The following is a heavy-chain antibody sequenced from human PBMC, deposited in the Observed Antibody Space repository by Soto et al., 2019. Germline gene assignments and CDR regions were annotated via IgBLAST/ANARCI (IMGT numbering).Heavy chain of an antibody. J-gene: IGHJ3*01. V-gene: IGHV3-30*18. CDR3: AKEMYYSDSSGYYRAFDV. CDR2: ISYDGSNK. D-gene: IGHD3-22*01. CDR1: GFTFSDYG. Sequence: QVQLVESGGGVVQPGRSLRLSCAASGFTFSDYGMHWVRQAPGKGLEWVAVISYDGSNKYYADSVKGRFTISRDDSKNTLHLQMHSLRDEDTAVYYCAKEMYYSDSSGYYRAFDVWGLGTIVTVSS.